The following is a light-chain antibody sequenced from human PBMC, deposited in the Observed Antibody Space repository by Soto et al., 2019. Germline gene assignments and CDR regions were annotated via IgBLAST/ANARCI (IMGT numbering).Light chain of an antibody. CDR1: QSVSSN. CDR3: QQYNNWPPLT. J-gene: IGKJ4*01. Sequence: EIVLTQSPATLSLSPGERVTLSCRASQSVSSNLAWYQQKPGQAPRLLIFGASSRATGIPGRFSGSGSGTEFTLTISSLQSEDFAVYYCQQYNNWPPLTFGGGTKVEIK. V-gene: IGKV3-15*01. CDR2: GAS.